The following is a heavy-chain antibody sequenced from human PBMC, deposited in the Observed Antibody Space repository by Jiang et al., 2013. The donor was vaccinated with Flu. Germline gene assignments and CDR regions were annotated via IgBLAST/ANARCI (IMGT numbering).Heavy chain of an antibody. D-gene: IGHD1-14*01. J-gene: IGHJ5*02. CDR3: AREYTDSPDPDRWFDP. CDR1: GGSITNTY. Sequence: LLKPSETLSLTCTVSGGSITNTYWSWLRQPPGKGLEWIGYVCCDGITRSNPSLKSRVTISLDTPKNQVSLKLNSVTAADTAVYYCAREYTDSPDPDRWFDPWGQGTLVTVSS. V-gene: IGHV4-59*12. CDR2: VCCDGIT.